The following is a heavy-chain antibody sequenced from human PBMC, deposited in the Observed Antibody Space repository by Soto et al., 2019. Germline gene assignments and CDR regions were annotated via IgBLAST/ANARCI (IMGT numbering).Heavy chain of an antibody. J-gene: IGHJ4*02. CDR3: AKVAHSGYDYYRWDY. V-gene: IGHV3-33*06. D-gene: IGHD5-12*01. Sequence: GGSLRLSCAASGFTFSSYGMHWVRQAPGKGLEWVAVIWYDGSNKYYADSVKGRFTISRDNSKNTLYLQMNSLRAEDTAVYYCAKVAHSGYDYYRWDYWGQGTLVTVSS. CDR1: GFTFSSYG. CDR2: IWYDGSNK.